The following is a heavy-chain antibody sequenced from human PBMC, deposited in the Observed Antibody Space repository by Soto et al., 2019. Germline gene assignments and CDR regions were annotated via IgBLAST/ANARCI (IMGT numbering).Heavy chain of an antibody. D-gene: IGHD3-3*01. J-gene: IGHJ4*03. V-gene: IGHV3-74*01. Sequence: EVQLVESGGGLVQPGGSLRLSCVASGFTFSSPWMHWVRQSPGKGLVWVSRINGDGSETTYADSVKGRFTISRDNAKNTLYLQMYSLRVEDTGVYYCARGLEEWARPTVSWGQGTLVTVSS. CDR2: INGDGSET. CDR1: GFTFSSPW. CDR3: ARGLEEWARPTVS.